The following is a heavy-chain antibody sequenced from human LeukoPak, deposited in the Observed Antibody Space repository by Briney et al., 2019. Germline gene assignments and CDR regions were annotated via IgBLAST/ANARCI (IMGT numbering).Heavy chain of an antibody. CDR3: ARDDYRGVTNFDP. V-gene: IGHV4-59*01. CDR1: GGSISPYF. J-gene: IGHJ5*02. CDR2: ISYTGST. D-gene: IGHD3-10*01. Sequence: SETLSLTCTVSGGSISPYFWSWFRQPPGKGLEWIGYISYTGSTIYSPSLKSRVTISVDTSKNQFSLQLASVTAADTAVYYCARDDYRGVTNFDPWGQGTLVTVSS.